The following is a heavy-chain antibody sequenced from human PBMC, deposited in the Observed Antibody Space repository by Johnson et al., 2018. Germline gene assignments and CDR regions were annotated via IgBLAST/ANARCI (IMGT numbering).Heavy chain of an antibody. CDR1: GGSISSHY. J-gene: IGHJ6*02. D-gene: IGHD1-26*01. Sequence: QVQLQESGPGLVKPSETLSLTCTVSGGSISSHYWSWIRQPPGKGLEWIGYIYYSGSTNYNPSLKSRVTISVDTSKNQFSLKLGSVTAADTAVYYWARGGGADYYYGMDVWGQGTTVTVSS. CDR2: IYYSGST. CDR3: ARGGGADYYYGMDV. V-gene: IGHV4-59*11.